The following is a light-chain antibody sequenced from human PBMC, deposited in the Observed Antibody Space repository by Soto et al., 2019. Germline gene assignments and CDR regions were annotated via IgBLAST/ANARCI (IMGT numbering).Light chain of an antibody. Sequence: DIQMTQSPSSLSASLGDRVTITCRASQSIGDYLHWYERKPGKAPRLLINAASNLQSGVPSRFSASGSGTGFTLTISSLQPQDLGTYYCQQGYATPYTFGQGTKLEIK. CDR3: QQGYATPYT. J-gene: IGKJ2*01. CDR2: AAS. V-gene: IGKV1-39*01. CDR1: QSIGDY.